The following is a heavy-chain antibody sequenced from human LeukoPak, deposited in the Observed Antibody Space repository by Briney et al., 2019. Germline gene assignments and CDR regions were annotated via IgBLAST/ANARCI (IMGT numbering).Heavy chain of an antibody. CDR1: GFTFSSYE. CDR3: GRSENRYGRCDS. CDR2: IWYDGTNK. D-gene: IGHD5-18*01. Sequence: GGSLRLSCAASGFTFSSYEMNWVRLAPGKGLEWVAVIWYDGTNKYYADSVKGRFTISRDNSKNTLYLQMNSLRGEDTAVYYCGRSENRYGRCDSWGQGTLVTVSS. V-gene: IGHV3-33*08. J-gene: IGHJ4*02.